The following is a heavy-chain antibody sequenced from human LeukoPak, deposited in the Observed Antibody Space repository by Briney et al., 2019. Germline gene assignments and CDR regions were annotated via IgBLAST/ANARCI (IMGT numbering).Heavy chain of an antibody. V-gene: IGHV4-61*02. J-gene: IGHJ4*02. CDR2: IYTSGST. CDR3: ARGYYDFWSGYSYYFDY. CDR1: GGSISSGSYY. D-gene: IGHD3-3*01. Sequence: PSETLSLTCTVSGGSISSGSYYWSWIRQPAGKGLEWIGRIYTSGSTNYNPSLKSRVTISVDTSKNQFSLKLSSVTAADTAVYYCARGYYDFWSGYSYYFDYWGQGTLVTVSS.